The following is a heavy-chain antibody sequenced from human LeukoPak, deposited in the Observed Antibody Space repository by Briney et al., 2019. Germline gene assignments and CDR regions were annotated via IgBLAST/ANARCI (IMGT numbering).Heavy chain of an antibody. J-gene: IGHJ5*02. CDR1: GFTFSGYD. CDR3: ATDILVVVAATQGDL. CDR2: ISSSGNTI. Sequence: GGSLRLSCAASGFTFSGYDMNWVRQAPGKGLEWVSYISSSGNTIYYADSVKGRFTISRDNAKNSLFLQMNSLRAEETAVYYCATDILVVVAATQGDLWGQGTLVTVSS. D-gene: IGHD2-15*01. V-gene: IGHV3-48*03.